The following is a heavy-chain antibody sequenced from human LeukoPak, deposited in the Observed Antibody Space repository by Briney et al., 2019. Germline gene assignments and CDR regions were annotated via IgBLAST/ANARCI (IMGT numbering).Heavy chain of an antibody. D-gene: IGHD2-15*01. J-gene: IGHJ3*02. CDR3: ARSGYCSGGSCYEVAFDI. CDR2: ISYDGSNK. CDR1: GFTFSSYG. Sequence: GGSLRLSCAASGFTFSSYGMHWVRQAPGKGLEWVAVISYDGSNKYYADSVKGRFTISRDNSKNTLYLQMNSLRAEDTAVYYCARSGYCSGGSCYEVAFDIWGQGTMVTVSS. V-gene: IGHV3-30*19.